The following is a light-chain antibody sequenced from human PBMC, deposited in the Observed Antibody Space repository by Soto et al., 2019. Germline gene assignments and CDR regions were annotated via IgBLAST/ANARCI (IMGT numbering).Light chain of an antibody. V-gene: IGKV3-15*01. CDR3: QQYNNWPYT. Sequence: EIVMTQSPATLSMSPGERAALSCRASQSVNSNFAWYQQKPGQAPRLLIYGASTRATDIPARFSGSGSGTEFTLTISSLQSEDFAVYYCQQYNNWPYTFGQGTKLEIK. CDR1: QSVNSN. J-gene: IGKJ2*01. CDR2: GAS.